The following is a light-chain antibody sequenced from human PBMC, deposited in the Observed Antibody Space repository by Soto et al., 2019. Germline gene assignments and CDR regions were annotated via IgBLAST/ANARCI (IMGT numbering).Light chain of an antibody. Sequence: SYELTQPPSVSVSPGQTASITCSGDKLGDKYACWYQQKPGQSPVLVIYQDSKRPSGIPERFSGSNSGNTATLTISGTQAMDEADYYCQAWDSTPRFGGGTKLTVL. V-gene: IGLV3-1*01. CDR1: KLGDKY. CDR2: QDS. CDR3: QAWDSTPR. J-gene: IGLJ2*01.